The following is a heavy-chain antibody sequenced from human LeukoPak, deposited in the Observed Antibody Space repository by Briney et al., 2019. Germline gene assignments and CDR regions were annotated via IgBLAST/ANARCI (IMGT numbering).Heavy chain of an antibody. CDR3: ARGGWYPESFQH. D-gene: IGHD6-19*01. J-gene: IGHJ1*01. CDR1: GGSISSYY. V-gene: IGHV4-59*01. CDR2: IYYSGST. Sequence: PSETLSLTCAVSGGSISSYYWNWIRQPPGKGLEWIGYIYYSGSTNYNPSLKSRVTISVDTSKNQFSLKLSSVTAADTAVYYCARGGWYPESFQHWGQGALVTVSS.